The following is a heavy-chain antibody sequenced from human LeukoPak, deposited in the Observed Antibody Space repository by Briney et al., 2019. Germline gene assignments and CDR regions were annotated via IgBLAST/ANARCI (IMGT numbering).Heavy chain of an antibody. CDR1: GGSFSGYY. J-gene: IGHJ4*02. V-gene: IGHV4-34*01. CDR3: ARGLLPYYYDSSGYNVYFDY. CDR2: INHSGST. D-gene: IGHD3-22*01. Sequence: SETLSLTCAVYGGSFSGYYWSWIRQPPGKGLEWIGEINHSGSTNYNPSLKSRVTISVDTSKNQFSLKLSSVTAADTAVYYCARGLLPYYYDSSGYNVYFDYWGQGTLVTVSS.